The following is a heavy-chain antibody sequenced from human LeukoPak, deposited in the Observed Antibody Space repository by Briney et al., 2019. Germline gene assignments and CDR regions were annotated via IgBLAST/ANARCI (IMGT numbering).Heavy chain of an antibody. D-gene: IGHD2-21*02. Sequence: SETLSLTCTVSGDSISSYYWSWIRQPPGKGLEWIGYIYYSGSTNYNPSLKSRVTISVDTSKNQFSLKLSSVTAADTAVYYCARDGRAYCGGDCSDGGMDVWGQGTTVTVSS. J-gene: IGHJ6*02. V-gene: IGHV4-59*01. CDR3: ARDGRAYCGGDCSDGGMDV. CDR1: GDSISSYY. CDR2: IYYSGST.